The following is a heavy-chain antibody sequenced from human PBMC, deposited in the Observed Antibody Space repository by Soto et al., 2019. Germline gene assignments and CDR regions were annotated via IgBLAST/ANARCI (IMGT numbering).Heavy chain of an antibody. Sequence: RLSCAASEFSFSSYALNWVRQAPGKGLEWVSAISATGTTTYYADSVKGRFTISRDNSKRTLFLQMDSLSSEDTAVYYCATYSSPFDYWGQGTLVTVSS. J-gene: IGHJ4*02. CDR2: ISATGTTT. D-gene: IGHD6-13*01. CDR3: ATYSSPFDY. V-gene: IGHV3-23*01. CDR1: EFSFSSYA.